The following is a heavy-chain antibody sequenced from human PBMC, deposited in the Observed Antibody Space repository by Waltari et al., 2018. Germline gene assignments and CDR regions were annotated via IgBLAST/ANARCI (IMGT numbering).Heavy chain of an antibody. CDR3: AAVIRPGRTLPWGY. V-gene: IGHV1-2*02. Sequence: QVQLVQSGAEVKDPEASVKVSCKASEYTISDYVINWLRKAPGQGLEWMGWINPNSGVTKYAQSFQGRVTMTRDTSINTVYMELSILRSDDTALYYCAAVIRPGRTLPWGYWGQGTLVTVSS. D-gene: IGHD7-27*01. J-gene: IGHJ4*02. CDR2: INPNSGVT. CDR1: EYTISDYV.